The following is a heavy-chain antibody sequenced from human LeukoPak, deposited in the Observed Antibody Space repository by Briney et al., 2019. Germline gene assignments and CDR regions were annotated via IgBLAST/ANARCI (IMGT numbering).Heavy chain of an antibody. V-gene: IGHV4-31*03. CDR1: GGSISSGGYY. J-gene: IGHJ4*02. D-gene: IGHD3-10*01. Sequence: SQTLSLTCTVSGGSISSGGYYWSWIRQHQGKGLEWIGYIYYSGSTYYNPSLKSRVTISVDTSKNQFSLKLSSVTAADTAVYYCARDSYYGSGSYFAGMDYWGQGTLVTVSS. CDR3: ARDSYYGSGSYFAGMDY. CDR2: IYYSGST.